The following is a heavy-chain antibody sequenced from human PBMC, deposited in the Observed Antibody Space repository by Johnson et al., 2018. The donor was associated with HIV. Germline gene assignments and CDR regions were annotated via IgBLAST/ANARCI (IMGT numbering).Heavy chain of an antibody. V-gene: IGHV3-33*01. J-gene: IGHJ3*02. CDR1: GFTFSSYG. CDR3: ARVTGTTQLDAFDI. D-gene: IGHD1-7*01. CDR2: IWYDGSNK. Sequence: QVQLVESGGGVVQPGRSLRLSCAASGFTFSSYGMHWVRQAPGKGLEWVAVIWYDGSNKYYADSVKGRFTISRYNSKNTLYLQMNSLRAEDTAVYYCARVTGTTQLDAFDIWGQGTMVTVSS.